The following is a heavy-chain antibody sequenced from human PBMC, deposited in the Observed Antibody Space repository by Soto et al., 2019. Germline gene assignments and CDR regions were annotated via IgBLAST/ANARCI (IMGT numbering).Heavy chain of an antibody. Sequence: GGSLRLSCAASGFTFSSYWMSWVRQAPGKGLEWVASIKQDGSEKYYVDSVKGRFTISRDNAKNSLYLQMNSLRAEDTAVYSCATTPSVAGDRRYFDYWGQGTLVTVSS. CDR3: ATTPSVAGDRRYFDY. J-gene: IGHJ4*02. V-gene: IGHV3-7*03. D-gene: IGHD3-10*01. CDR2: IKQDGSEK. CDR1: GFTFSSYW.